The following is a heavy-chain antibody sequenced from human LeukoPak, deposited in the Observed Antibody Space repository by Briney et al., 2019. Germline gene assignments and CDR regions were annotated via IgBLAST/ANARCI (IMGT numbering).Heavy chain of an antibody. CDR2: LYHSGTT. J-gene: IGHJ2*01. CDR1: GYSIAHGFF. CDR3: ARVEVPRDINDWYFDL. V-gene: IGHV4-38-2*02. Sequence: SETLSLTCTVSGYSIAHGFFWAWIRQPPGGGLEWIGSLYHSGTTYYNTSLKSRISTSVDTSKNQFSLKLRLVTAADTAVYYCARVEVPRDINDWYFDLWGRGTLVPVSS. D-gene: IGHD2-15*01.